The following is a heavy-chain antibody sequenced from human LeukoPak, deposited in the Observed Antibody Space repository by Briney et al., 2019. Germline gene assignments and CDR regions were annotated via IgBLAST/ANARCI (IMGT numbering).Heavy chain of an antibody. J-gene: IGHJ4*02. CDR1: GGTFSSYA. Sequence: SVKVSCKASGGTFSSYAISWVRQAPGQGLEWMGGIIPIFGTANYAQKLQGRVTMTTDTSTSTAYMELRSLRSDDTAVYYCARDLLYFDWLAYWGQGTLVTVSS. D-gene: IGHD3-9*01. CDR3: ARDLLYFDWLAY. V-gene: IGHV1-69*05. CDR2: IIPIFGTA.